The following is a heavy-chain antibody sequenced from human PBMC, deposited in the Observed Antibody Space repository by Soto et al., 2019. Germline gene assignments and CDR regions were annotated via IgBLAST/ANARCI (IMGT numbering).Heavy chain of an antibody. D-gene: IGHD6-13*01. CDR3: ARERLAAAGSYSYYSGMDV. V-gene: IGHV3-30-3*01. CDR1: GFTFSIYA. J-gene: IGHJ6*02. CDR2: ISYDGSNK. Sequence: QVQLVESGGGVVQPGRSLRLSCAASGFTFSIYAMHWVRQAPGKGLEWVAVISYDGSNKYYADSVKGRLTISRDNSKNTLYRQMNSLRAEDTAVYYCARERLAAAGSYSYYSGMDVWVQGTTVTVSS.